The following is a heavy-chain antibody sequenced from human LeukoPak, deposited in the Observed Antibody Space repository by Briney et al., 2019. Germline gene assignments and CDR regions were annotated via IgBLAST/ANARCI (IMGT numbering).Heavy chain of an antibody. Sequence: GASVKVSCKASGYTFTSYDINWVRQATGQGLEWMGWMNPNSGNTGYAQKFQGRVTMTRNTSISTAYMELSSLRSEDTAVYYCAGVPRSTAPKGYYYYYYMDVWGKGTTVTISS. CDR2: MNPNSGNT. J-gene: IGHJ6*03. CDR3: AGVPRSTAPKGYYYYYYMDV. CDR1: GYTFTSYD. D-gene: IGHD4-17*01. V-gene: IGHV1-8*01.